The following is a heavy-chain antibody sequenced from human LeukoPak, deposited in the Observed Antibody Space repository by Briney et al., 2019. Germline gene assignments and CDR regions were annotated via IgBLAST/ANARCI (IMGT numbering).Heavy chain of an antibody. J-gene: IGHJ4*02. CDR3: TRDPLWYDSSGYYF. D-gene: IGHD3-22*01. Sequence: GGSLRLSCTASGFTFGGYAMSWVRQAPGKGLEWVGFIRSKAYGGTTEYAASVKGRLTISRDDSKSIAYLQMNSLKTEDTAVYYCTRDPLWYDSSGYYFGGQGTLVTVSS. V-gene: IGHV3-49*04. CDR2: IRSKAYGGTT. CDR1: GFTFGGYA.